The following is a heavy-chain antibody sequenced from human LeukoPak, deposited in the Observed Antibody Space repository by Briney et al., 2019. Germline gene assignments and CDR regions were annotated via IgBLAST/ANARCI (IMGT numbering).Heavy chain of an antibody. CDR1: GGSISTSY. CDR2: IYNSGST. J-gene: IGHJ3*01. CDR3: ARHMVYYYDSSGHGFDV. Sequence: SETLSLTCTVSGGSISTSYWSWIRQPPGKGLEWIGYIYNSGSTNYNPSLKSRVTISVDTSKNQFSLKLSSVTAADTAVYYCARHMVYYYDSSGHGFDVRGQGTMVTVSS. V-gene: IGHV4-59*01. D-gene: IGHD3-22*01.